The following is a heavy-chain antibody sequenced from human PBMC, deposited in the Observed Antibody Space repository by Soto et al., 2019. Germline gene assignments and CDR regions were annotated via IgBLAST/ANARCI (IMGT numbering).Heavy chain of an antibody. CDR1: GFFLSDYG. CDR2: TSYDGSSE. Sequence: QVQLVESGGGVVQSGGSLTLSCTVSGFFLSDYGMHWVRQAPGKGLEWVAATSYDGSSEYYSDSVKDRFTTSRDNSKNTVYLDMNRLRAEDKGLYYCARGGGLNQLLSGSDHWGQGTLVTVSS. V-gene: IGHV3-33*05. CDR3: ARGGGLNQLLSGSDH. J-gene: IGHJ4*02. D-gene: IGHD1-26*01.